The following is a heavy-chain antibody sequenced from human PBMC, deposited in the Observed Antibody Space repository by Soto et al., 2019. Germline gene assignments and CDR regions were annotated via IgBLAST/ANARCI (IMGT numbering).Heavy chain of an antibody. V-gene: IGHV1-3*01. CDR2: INPGNGNR. CDR3: SRAVDYQFLDDALDI. CDR1: GYRFTAYP. D-gene: IGHD3-9*01. J-gene: IGHJ3*02. Sequence: HAHLVQSGAEVRKPGASVKVSCNGSGYRFTAYPIHWVRQAPGQGLEWLGWINPGNGNRAYSPKFQGRVNITMTSSADTVYVDLSSLRSEDTALYYCSRAVDYQFLDDALDIWGQGTMVTVSS.